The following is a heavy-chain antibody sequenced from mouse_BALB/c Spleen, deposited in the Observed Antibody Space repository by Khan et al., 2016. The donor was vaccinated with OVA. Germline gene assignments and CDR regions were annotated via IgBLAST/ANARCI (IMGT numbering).Heavy chain of an antibody. D-gene: IGHD2-1*01. J-gene: IGHJ4*01. V-gene: IGHV1-54*01. CDR3: ARKNKADYGNYYPMDY. CDR2: INPGSGGT. Sequence: QVQLKQSGAELVRPGTSVKVSCKASGYAFTNYLIEWIKQRPGQGLEWIGVINPGSGGTNYNEKFKGKATLTADKSSSTAYMQLSSLTSDDSAVFFDARKNKADYGNYYPMDYWGQGTSVTVSS. CDR1: GYAFTNYL.